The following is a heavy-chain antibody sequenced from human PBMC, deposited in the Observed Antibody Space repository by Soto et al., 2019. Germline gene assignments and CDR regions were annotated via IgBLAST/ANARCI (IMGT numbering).Heavy chain of an antibody. CDR2: VNAGNGYT. CDR3: ARGXXTYGYVFDY. Sequence: QVHLVQSGAEVKKPGASVKVSCXSSGYXFTSNAIHWVRQAPGQSLEWMGWVNAGNGYTKYLQNFQGRVTITSDTSASTAYMELNSLRSEDTAVYYCARGXXTYGYVFDYXGQGTLVTVSS. CDR1: GYXFTSNA. D-gene: IGHD5-18*01. V-gene: IGHV1-3*01. J-gene: IGHJ4*02.